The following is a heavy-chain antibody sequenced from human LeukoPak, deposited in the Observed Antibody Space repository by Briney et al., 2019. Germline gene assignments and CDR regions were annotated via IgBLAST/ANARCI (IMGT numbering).Heavy chain of an antibody. CDR1: GFTLSSHS. D-gene: IGHD1-26*01. V-gene: IGHV3-21*04. Sequence: GGSLRLSCVASGFTLSSHSMNWVRQAPGKGLEWVSSISTSSSYIYYADSVKGRFTISRDNAKNSLYLQMNSLKTEDTAVYYCVRRRVGVAPASDMWGQGTTVTVSS. CDR3: VRRRVGVAPASDM. CDR2: ISTSSSYI. J-gene: IGHJ3*02.